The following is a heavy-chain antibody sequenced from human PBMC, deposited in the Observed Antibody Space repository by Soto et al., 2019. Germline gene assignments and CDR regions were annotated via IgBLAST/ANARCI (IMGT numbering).Heavy chain of an antibody. D-gene: IGHD6-13*01. CDR3: VRRGFSSSWGYWYFDL. CDR1: GYTFTSYD. Sequence: VQLVQSGAEVKKPGASVKVSCKASGYTFTSYDINWVRQATGQGLEWMGWMNPNSGNTGYAQKFQGRVTMTSNTSISTAYMELSSLRAEDTAVYYCVRRGFSSSWGYWYFDLWGRGTLVTVSS. J-gene: IGHJ2*01. V-gene: IGHV1-8*01. CDR2: MNPNSGNT.